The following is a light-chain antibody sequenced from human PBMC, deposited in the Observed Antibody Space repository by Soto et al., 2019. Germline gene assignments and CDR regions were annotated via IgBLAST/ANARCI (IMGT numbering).Light chain of an antibody. CDR2: KAS. J-gene: IGKJ1*01. V-gene: IGKV1-5*03. Sequence: DIQMTQSPSTLSASVGDRVTITCRASQSISSWLAWYQQKPGKAPKLLIYKASSLESGDPLRFSGRGSGTEFTLTISSLQPDDFETYYCQQYNSYSRTFGQGTKVEIK. CDR3: QQYNSYSRT. CDR1: QSISSW.